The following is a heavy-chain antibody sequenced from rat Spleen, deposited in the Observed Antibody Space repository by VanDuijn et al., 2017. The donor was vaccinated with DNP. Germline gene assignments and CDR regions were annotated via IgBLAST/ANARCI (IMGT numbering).Heavy chain of an antibody. D-gene: IGHD1-10*01. V-gene: IGHV5-7*01. Sequence: EVQLVESGGDLVQPGRSLKLSCAASGFTFSNYDMAWVRQAPKKGLEWVATISYDGSSTYYRDSVKGRFTISRDNAKSTLYLQMDSLRSEDTATYYCARVQLLDYWGQGVMVTVSS. CDR2: ISYDGSST. CDR3: ARVQLLDY. CDR1: GFTFSNYD. J-gene: IGHJ2*01.